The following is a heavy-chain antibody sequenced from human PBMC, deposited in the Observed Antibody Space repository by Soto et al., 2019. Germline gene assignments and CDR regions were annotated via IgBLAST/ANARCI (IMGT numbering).Heavy chain of an antibody. J-gene: IGHJ6*02. CDR3: AAGKVSVNGYGSPLRYHYYGMDV. Sequence: SETLSLTCTFSGYSVTGSSYYLTWVRQSPGKGLEWIAYVYYNDYTNYNPSLKSRVTISTDTTRKQFSLKLTSVTAADSAVYFCAAGKVSVNGYGSPLRYHYYGMDVWGQGTTVTVSS. CDR2: VYYNDYT. V-gene: IGHV4-61*01. D-gene: IGHD3-10*01. CDR1: GYSVTGSSYY.